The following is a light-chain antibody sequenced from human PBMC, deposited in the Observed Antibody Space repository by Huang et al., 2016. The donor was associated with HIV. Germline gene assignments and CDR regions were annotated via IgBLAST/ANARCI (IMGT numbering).Light chain of an antibody. CDR1: QSVTDSS. CDR2: GAS. Sequence: EIILTQSPGTLSLSPGERATLSCRASQSVTDSSLAWYQQRPGQAPRLLIYGASSRATGIPERFSGSGSGTDFTLTINRLEPEDFAVFYCQQYGNSPLTFGGGTKVEIK. J-gene: IGKJ4*01. V-gene: IGKV3-20*01. CDR3: QQYGNSPLT.